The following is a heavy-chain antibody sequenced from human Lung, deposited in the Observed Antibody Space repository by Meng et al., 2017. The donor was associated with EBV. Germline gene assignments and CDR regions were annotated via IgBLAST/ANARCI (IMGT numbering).Heavy chain of an antibody. Sequence: EVHVVQAGSEVKKSGATVKISCKVSGYTFSDLYIHWVQQAPGKGLEWMGLVDPEDGETKYAEKFQGRVTMTADTSIDTAYMELSSLTFDDTAVYYCTRRRWFSDYFDYWGQGTLVTVSS. CDR1: GYTFSDLY. CDR3: TRRRWFSDYFDY. D-gene: IGHD4-23*01. CDR2: VDPEDGET. J-gene: IGHJ4*02. V-gene: IGHV1-69-2*01.